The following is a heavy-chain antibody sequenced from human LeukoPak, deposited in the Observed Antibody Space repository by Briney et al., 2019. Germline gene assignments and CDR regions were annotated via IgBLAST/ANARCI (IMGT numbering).Heavy chain of an antibody. CDR1: GYSISSGYY. CDR2: IYHSGST. Sequence: PSETLSLTCTVSGYSISSGYYWGWIRQPPGKWLEWIGSIYHSGSTYYNPSLKSRVTISVDTSKNQFSLKLSSVTAADTAVYYCAREAVAGKLDYWGQGTLVTVSS. CDR3: AREAVAGKLDY. J-gene: IGHJ4*02. V-gene: IGHV4-38-2*02. D-gene: IGHD6-19*01.